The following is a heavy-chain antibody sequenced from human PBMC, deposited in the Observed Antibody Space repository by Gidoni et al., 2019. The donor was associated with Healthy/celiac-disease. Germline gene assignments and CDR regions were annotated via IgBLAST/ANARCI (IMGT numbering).Heavy chain of an antibody. Sequence: ELQLLESGGGLVQPGGSLRLHCGASGFNFSSYAMRWVRQAPGKGLEWVSAISGSGGSTYYADSVKGRFTISRDNSKNTLYLQMNSLRAEDTAVYYCNLLGLLGPKDFWSGYYAIDYWGQGTLVTVSS. D-gene: IGHD3-3*01. CDR2: ISGSGGST. CDR3: NLLGLLGPKDFWSGYYAIDY. CDR1: GFNFSSYA. V-gene: IGHV3-23*01. J-gene: IGHJ4*02.